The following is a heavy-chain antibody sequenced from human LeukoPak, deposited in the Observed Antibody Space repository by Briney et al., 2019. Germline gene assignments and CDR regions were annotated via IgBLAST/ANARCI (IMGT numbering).Heavy chain of an antibody. CDR3: ARQRDGEMATIGGYFDY. Sequence: GESLKISCQGSGYSFSTYWIGWVRQMPGKGLEWMGLIYPSDSDTRYSPSFQGQVTISADKSISTAYLQWSSLKASDTAMYYCARQRDGEMATIGGYFDYWGQGTLVTVSS. J-gene: IGHJ4*02. CDR1: GYSFSTYW. CDR2: IYPSDSDT. V-gene: IGHV5-51*01. D-gene: IGHD5-24*01.